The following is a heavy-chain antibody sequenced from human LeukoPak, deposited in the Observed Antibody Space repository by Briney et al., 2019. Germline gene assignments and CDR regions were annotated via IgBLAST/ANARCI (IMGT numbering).Heavy chain of an antibody. CDR3: ARGRIASGAYYYYMDV. J-gene: IGHJ6*03. CDR1: GGSISSSSYY. D-gene: IGHD2-21*01. V-gene: IGHV4-39*07. Sequence: PSETLSLTCTVSGGSISSSSYYWGWIRQPPGKGLEWIGEINHSGSTIYNPSFKSRVTISADTSKNQVSLKLSSVTAADTAVYYCARGRIASGAYYYYMDVWGKGTTVTVSS. CDR2: INHSGST.